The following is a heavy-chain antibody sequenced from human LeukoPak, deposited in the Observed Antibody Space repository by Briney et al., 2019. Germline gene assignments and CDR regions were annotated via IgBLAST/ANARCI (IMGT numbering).Heavy chain of an antibody. Sequence: PSETLSLTCTVSGGSVSSGSYYWSWIRQPPGKGLEWIGYIYYSGSTNYNPSLKSRVTISVDTSKNHFSLKLSSVTAADTAVYYCARVGRDYGDTNWFDPWGQGTLVTVSS. CDR2: IYYSGST. J-gene: IGHJ5*02. V-gene: IGHV4-61*03. CDR1: GGSVSSGSYY. CDR3: ARVGRDYGDTNWFDP. D-gene: IGHD4-17*01.